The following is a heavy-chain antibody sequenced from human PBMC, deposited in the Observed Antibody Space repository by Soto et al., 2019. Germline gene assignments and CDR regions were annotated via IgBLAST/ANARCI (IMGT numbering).Heavy chain of an antibody. CDR3: TKDTKSRAQGCALDY. CDR2: IVPVFGIA. D-gene: IGHD2-15*01. CDR1: GGTFNSFP. V-gene: IGHV1-69*17. J-gene: IGHJ4*02. Sequence: QVRLVQSGAEVKKTGSSVKVSCKVSGGTFNSFPISWVRQAPGQGLEWMGGIVPVFGIANYAQEFLGRVTITADRSTTTSYMELSSLRSDDSAVYYCTKDTKSRAQGCALDYWGQGTQVFVSS.